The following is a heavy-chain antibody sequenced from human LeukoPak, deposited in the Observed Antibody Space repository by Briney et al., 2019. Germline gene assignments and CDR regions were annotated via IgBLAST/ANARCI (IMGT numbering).Heavy chain of an antibody. J-gene: IGHJ4*02. CDR2: IKNKTDGGTT. CDR1: GFTFSNAW. D-gene: IGHD3-10*01. Sequence: GGSLRLSCAASGFTFSNAWLNWVRQAPGKGLEWVGHIKNKTDGGTTGYAAPVKGRFTISRDDSKNTLFLQMNSLKTEDTAVYYCTLPWGSGSYYDYWGQGTLVTVSS. CDR3: TLPWGSGSYYDY. V-gene: IGHV3-15*01.